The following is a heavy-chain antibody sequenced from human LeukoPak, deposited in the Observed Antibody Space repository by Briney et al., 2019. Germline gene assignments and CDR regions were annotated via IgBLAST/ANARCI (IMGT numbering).Heavy chain of an antibody. J-gene: IGHJ6*03. D-gene: IGHD1-7*01. CDR3: ARGYNWNYVAYYYYMDV. CDR2: IYTSGST. Sequence: SQTLSLTCTVSGGSISSGSYYWSWIRQPAGKGLEWIGRIYTSGSTNYNPSLKSRVTISVDTSKNQFSLKLSSVTAADTAVYYCARGYNWNYVAYYYYMDVWGKGTTVTVPS. CDR1: GGSISSGSYY. V-gene: IGHV4-61*02.